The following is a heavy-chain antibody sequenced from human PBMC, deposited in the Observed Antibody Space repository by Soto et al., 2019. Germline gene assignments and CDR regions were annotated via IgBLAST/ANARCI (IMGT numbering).Heavy chain of an antibody. Sequence: AASVKVSCKASRGAFGDYALSWVQQAPGQGLEWLGGIMPIFRAPDYAQKFQGRVTMTTDTSTSTAYMELRSLRSDDTAVYYCARGVGSGSYYNQDNWFDPWGQGTLVTVSS. D-gene: IGHD3-10*01. V-gene: IGHV1-69*05. CDR3: ARGVGSGSYYNQDNWFDP. J-gene: IGHJ5*02. CDR1: RGAFGDYA. CDR2: IMPIFRAP.